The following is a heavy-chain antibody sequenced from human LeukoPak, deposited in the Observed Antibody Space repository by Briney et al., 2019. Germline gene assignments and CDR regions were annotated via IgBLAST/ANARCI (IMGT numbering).Heavy chain of an antibody. CDR3: AKVASYWAPFDY. CDR2: ISWNSGSI. CDR1: GFTFDDYA. D-gene: IGHD1-26*01. J-gene: IGHJ4*02. Sequence: PGGSLRLSCAASGFTFDDYAMHWVRQAPGKGLEWVSGISWNSGSIGYADSVKGRFTISRDNAKNSLYLQMNSLRAEDTALYYCAKVASYWAPFDYWGQGTLVTVSS. V-gene: IGHV3-9*01.